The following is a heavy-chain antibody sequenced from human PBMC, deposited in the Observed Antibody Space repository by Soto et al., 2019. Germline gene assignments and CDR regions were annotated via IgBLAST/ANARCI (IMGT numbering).Heavy chain of an antibody. CDR3: ARLLTEGATFREDAFDL. V-gene: IGHV1-18*01. CDR2: ISTYNGKT. J-gene: IGHJ3*01. D-gene: IGHD1-26*01. Sequence: QVHLVQSGGEVKNPGASVKVSCKPSGYTFTSHGLSWVRQAPGQGLEWMGWISTYNGKTDYAQKFQGRVTRTADTRTTTGYMELRSLRSDDTDVYYCARLLTEGATFREDAFDLWGQGTKVTVSS. CDR1: GYTFTSHG.